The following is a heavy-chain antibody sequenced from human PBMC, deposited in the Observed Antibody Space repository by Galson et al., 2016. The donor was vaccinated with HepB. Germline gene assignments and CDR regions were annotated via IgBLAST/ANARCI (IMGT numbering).Heavy chain of an antibody. CDR1: GYTFSDYY. Sequence: SCKASGYTFSDYYIHWVRQAPGQGLEWMGWINPNSGATNYAQKFQGRVTMTRDTSITTAYMELSRLTSDDTAVYYCARERERDSSGFEGTFDYWGRGTLVTVSS. CDR3: ARERERDSSGFEGTFDY. V-gene: IGHV1-2*02. D-gene: IGHD6-19*01. CDR2: INPNSGAT. J-gene: IGHJ4*02.